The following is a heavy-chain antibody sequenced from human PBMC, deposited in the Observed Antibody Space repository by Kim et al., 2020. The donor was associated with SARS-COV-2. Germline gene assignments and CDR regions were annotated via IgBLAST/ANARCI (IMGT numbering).Heavy chain of an antibody. CDR2: ISSSSSYI. CDR1: GFTFSSYS. V-gene: IGHV3-21*01. Sequence: GGSLRLSCAASGFTFSSYSMNWVRQAPGKGLEWVSSISSSSSYIYYADSVKGRFTISRDNAKNSLYLQMNSLRAEDTAVYYCATAMVGSYCSGGGCRRVYGMDVWGQGTTVTVSS. J-gene: IGHJ6*02. D-gene: IGHD2-15*01. CDR3: ATAMVGSYCSGGGCRRVYGMDV.